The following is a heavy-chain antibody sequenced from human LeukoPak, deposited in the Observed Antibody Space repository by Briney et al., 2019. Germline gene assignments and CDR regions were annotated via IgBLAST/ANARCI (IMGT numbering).Heavy chain of an antibody. CDR2: IYHSGST. CDR1: GGSIGNYY. V-gene: IGHV4-38-2*02. CDR3: ARDEDVFGVDY. D-gene: IGHD2-21*01. Sequence: SETLSLTCTVSGGSIGNYYWSWIRQPPGKGLEWIGSIYHSGSTYYNPSLKSRVTISVDTSKNQFSLKLTAVTAADTAVYYCARDEDVFGVDYWGQGTLVTVSS. J-gene: IGHJ4*02.